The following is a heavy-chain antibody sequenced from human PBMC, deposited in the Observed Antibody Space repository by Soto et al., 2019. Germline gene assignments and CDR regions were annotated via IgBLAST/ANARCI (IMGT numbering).Heavy chain of an antibody. J-gene: IGHJ4*02. Sequence: SETLCLTCTVSSASFSKYYWSWIRQPPGKGLEWIGYIYFNGNTNYNPSLKRRVTISIDTSKKQISLKVTSVTDADAAVYYFSSVTFGGVVLAHRGQGTLVTGSS. CDR3: SSVTFGGVVLAH. CDR1: SASFSKYY. CDR2: IYFNGNT. V-gene: IGHV4-59*01. D-gene: IGHD3-16*01.